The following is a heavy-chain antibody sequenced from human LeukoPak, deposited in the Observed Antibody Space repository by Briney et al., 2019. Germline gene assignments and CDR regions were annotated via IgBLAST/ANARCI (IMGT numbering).Heavy chain of an antibody. CDR3: TTDDLQPF. J-gene: IGHJ4*02. CDR1: GLMFNIYA. D-gene: IGHD5-18*01. V-gene: IGHV3-23*01. CDR2: ISDSGDRT. Sequence: GGSLRLSCAASGLMFNIYAMSWVRQAPGKGLEWVSTISDSGDRTYFADSVKGRFTISRDNSKNTLYLQMNSLRAEDTAVYYCTTDDLQPFWGQGTLVTVSS.